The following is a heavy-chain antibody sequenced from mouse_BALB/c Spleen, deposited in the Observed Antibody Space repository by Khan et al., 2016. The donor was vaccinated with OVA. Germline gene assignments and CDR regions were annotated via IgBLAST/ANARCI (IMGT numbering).Heavy chain of an antibody. CDR1: GDSITSGY. CDR2: ISYSGNS. J-gene: IGHJ3*01. CDR3: ACELRGFAY. Sequence: VQLQQSGPSLVKPSQTLSLTCSVTGDSITSGYWNWIRKFPGNKLEYMGYISYSGNSYYNPSLKSRISVTRDTSKTQYYLQLNSVTTEDTATYYCACELRGFAYWGQGTLVTVSA. D-gene: IGHD1-1*01. V-gene: IGHV3-8*02.